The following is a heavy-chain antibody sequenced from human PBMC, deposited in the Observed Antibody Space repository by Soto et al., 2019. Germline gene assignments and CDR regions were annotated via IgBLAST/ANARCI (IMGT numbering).Heavy chain of an antibody. V-gene: IGHV3-30-3*01. J-gene: IGHJ6*02. CDR1: GFTFSSYA. Sequence: SGGSLRLSCAASGFTFSSYAMHWVRQAPGKGLEWVAVISYDGSNKYYADSVKGRFTISRDNSKNTLYLQMNSLRAEDTAVYYCARTGYDGYNFYYYYGMDVWGQGTTVTVSS. CDR2: ISYDGSNK. D-gene: IGHD3-3*01. CDR3: ARTGYDGYNFYYYYGMDV.